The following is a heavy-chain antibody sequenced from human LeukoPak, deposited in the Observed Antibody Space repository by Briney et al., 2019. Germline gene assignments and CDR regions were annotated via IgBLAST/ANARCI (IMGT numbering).Heavy chain of an antibody. D-gene: IGHD6-13*01. CDR3: VRDMTARSWHAFDS. CDR1: GFTFSSHD. CDR2: ITTSSDDT. V-gene: IGHV3-48*03. J-gene: IGHJ4*02. Sequence: GGSLRLTCAASGFTFSSHDMDWVRQAPGKGLEWISHITTSSDDTHYADSVKGRFIISRDNVKDSLYLQMNSLRAEDTAVYYCVRDMTARSWHAFDSWGRGTLVTVSS.